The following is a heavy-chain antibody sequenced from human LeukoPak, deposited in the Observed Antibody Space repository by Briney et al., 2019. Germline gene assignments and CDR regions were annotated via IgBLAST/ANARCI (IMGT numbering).Heavy chain of an antibody. CDR1: GYTFTSYY. Sequence: ASVKVSCKASGYTFTSYYMHWVRQAPGQGLEWMGIINPSGGSTSYAQKFQGRVTMTRDTSASTAYMELSSLRSEDTAVYYCASGGAGTTSFHYWGQGTLVTVSS. D-gene: IGHD1-1*01. V-gene: IGHV1-46*01. J-gene: IGHJ4*02. CDR3: ASGGAGTTSFHY. CDR2: INPSGGST.